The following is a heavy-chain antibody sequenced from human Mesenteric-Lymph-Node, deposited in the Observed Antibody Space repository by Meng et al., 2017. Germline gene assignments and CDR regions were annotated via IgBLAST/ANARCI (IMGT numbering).Heavy chain of an antibody. Sequence: LHLQVSGPGLVQPSETLPLTCTASGGSISSSSYYWGWIRQPPGKGLEWIGSIYYSGSTYYNPSLRSRVTISVDTSKNQFSLKLSSVTAADTAVYYCASPLGILGIVDLWGRGTLVTVSS. V-gene: IGHV4-39*01. J-gene: IGHJ2*01. D-gene: IGHD7-27*01. CDR2: IYYSGST. CDR3: ASPLGILGIVDL. CDR1: GGSISSSSYY.